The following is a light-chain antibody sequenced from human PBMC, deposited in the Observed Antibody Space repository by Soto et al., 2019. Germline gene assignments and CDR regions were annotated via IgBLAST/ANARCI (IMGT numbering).Light chain of an antibody. CDR2: ATS. CDR3: QKHDSAPLS. V-gene: IGKV1-27*01. CDR1: QGISHY. Sequence: DIQLTQSPSTLSGSVGDRVTITCRASQGISHYLAWYQQKPGKVPRLLIYATSSLQTGVPSRFSGSGSGTDFTLTISSLQPEDVATYYCQKHDSAPLSFGPGTKVDIK. J-gene: IGKJ3*01.